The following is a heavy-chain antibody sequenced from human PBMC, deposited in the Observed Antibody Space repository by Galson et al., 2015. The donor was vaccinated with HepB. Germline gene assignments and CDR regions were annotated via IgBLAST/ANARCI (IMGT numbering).Heavy chain of an antibody. CDR1: GYTFTSYG. CDR2: ISAYNGNT. D-gene: IGHD4-11*01. Sequence: QSGAEVKKPGASVKVSCKASGYTFTSYGISWVRQAPGQGLEWMGWISAYNGNTNYAQKFQGRVTITADESTSTAYMELSSLRSEDTAVYYCARADTVTTPTGDPQGAFDIWGQGTMVTVSS. V-gene: IGHV1-18*04. CDR3: ARADTVTTPTGDPQGAFDI. J-gene: IGHJ3*02.